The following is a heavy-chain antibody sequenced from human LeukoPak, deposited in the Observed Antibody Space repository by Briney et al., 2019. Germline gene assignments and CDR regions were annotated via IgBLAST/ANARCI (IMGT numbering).Heavy chain of an antibody. J-gene: IGHJ5*01. CDR1: GFTFSSYS. D-gene: IGHD3-9*01. CDR2: ISYDGSNK. V-gene: IGHV3-30*03. Sequence: QAGGSLRLSCAASGFTFSSYSMNWVRQAPGKGLEWVAVISYDGSNKYYADSVKGRFTISRDNSKNTLYLQMNSLTDDDTAVYYCVVQAGLTYYDISFDSWGQGTLVTVSS. CDR3: VVQAGLTYYDISFDS.